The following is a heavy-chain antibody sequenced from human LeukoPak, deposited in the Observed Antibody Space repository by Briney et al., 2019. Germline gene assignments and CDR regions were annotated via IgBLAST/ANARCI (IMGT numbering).Heavy chain of an antibody. Sequence: PSETLSLTCTVSGGSISSSSYYWGWIRQPPGKGLEWIGSIYYSGSTYYNPSLKSRVTISVDTSKNQFSLKLSSVTAADTAVYYCASSSGWYLKAFDIWGQGTMVTVSS. CDR1: GGSISSSSYY. V-gene: IGHV4-39*07. J-gene: IGHJ3*02. CDR3: ASSSGWYLKAFDI. D-gene: IGHD6-19*01. CDR2: IYYSGST.